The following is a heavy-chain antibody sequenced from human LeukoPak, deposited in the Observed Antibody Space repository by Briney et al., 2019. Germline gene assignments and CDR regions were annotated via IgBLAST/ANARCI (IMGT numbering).Heavy chain of an antibody. J-gene: IGHJ1*01. CDR1: GFTFSSYW. D-gene: IGHD3-22*01. CDR2: IKSDGST. Sequence: GGSLLLSCASSGFTFSSYWMHWVRQAPGKGVVWVSRIKSDGSTNYADSVKGRFTISRDNAKNTVSLQMNSLRAEDTGVYYCARALSEIGGYYPEYFRHWGQGTLVTVSS. CDR3: ARALSEIGGYYPEYFRH. V-gene: IGHV3-74*01.